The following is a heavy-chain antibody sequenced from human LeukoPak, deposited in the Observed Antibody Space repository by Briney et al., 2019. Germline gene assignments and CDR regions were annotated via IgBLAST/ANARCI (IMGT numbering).Heavy chain of an antibody. CDR1: GFTFSDYY. V-gene: IGHV3-11*01. Sequence: GGSLRLSCAASGFTFSDYYMSWIRQAPGKGLEWVSYISSSGSTISYADSVNGRFTISRDNAKNSLYLQMNSLRAEDTAVYYCVRDQYGSGSYYNWGGIDYWGQGTLVTVSS. CDR2: ISSSGSTI. CDR3: VRDQYGSGSYYNWGGIDY. D-gene: IGHD3-10*01. J-gene: IGHJ4*02.